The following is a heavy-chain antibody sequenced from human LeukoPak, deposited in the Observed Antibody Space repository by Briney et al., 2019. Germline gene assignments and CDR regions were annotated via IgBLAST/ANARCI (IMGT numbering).Heavy chain of an antibody. D-gene: IGHD3-3*01. CDR2: INHSGSA. Sequence: ETLSLTCAVYGGSFSGYYWSWIRQPPGKGLEWIGEINHSGSANYNPSLKSRVTLSIDKSKNQFSLNLNSVTAADTAVYYCARARRDSGYYKVDYWGQGTLVTVSS. J-gene: IGHJ4*02. CDR3: ARARRDSGYYKVDY. V-gene: IGHV4-34*01. CDR1: GGSFSGYY.